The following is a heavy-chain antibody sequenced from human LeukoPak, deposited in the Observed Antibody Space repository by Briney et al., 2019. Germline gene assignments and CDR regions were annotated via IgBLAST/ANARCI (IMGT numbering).Heavy chain of an antibody. CDR1: GFTFNRFG. D-gene: IGHD2-2*02. CDR2: IWYDGSNK. Sequence: PGGSLRLSCATSGFTFNRFGMHWVRQAPGKGLEWVAVIWYDGSNKDYADSVKGRFTISRDNSKNTLYLQMSGLRAEDTAVYYCAKMRAVGVAAAINYWGQGTLVTVSS. CDR3: AKMRAVGVAAAINY. V-gene: IGHV3-33*06. J-gene: IGHJ4*02.